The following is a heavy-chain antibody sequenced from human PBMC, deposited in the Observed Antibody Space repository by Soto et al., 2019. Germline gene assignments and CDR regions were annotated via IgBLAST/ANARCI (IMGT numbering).Heavy chain of an antibody. CDR2: VSGSGDST. CDR3: ARRGPGTYFDY. V-gene: IGHV3-23*01. D-gene: IGHD6-13*01. Sequence: EVQLLDSGGGLVQPGGSLRLSCAASGFTFSSYAMNWVRQAPGKGLEWVSVVSGSGDSTYYADSVKGGFSISRDKSKNTLYLQTHSLRAEGTAVYYCARRGPGTYFDYWGQGTQVTVSS. CDR1: GFTFSSYA. J-gene: IGHJ4*02.